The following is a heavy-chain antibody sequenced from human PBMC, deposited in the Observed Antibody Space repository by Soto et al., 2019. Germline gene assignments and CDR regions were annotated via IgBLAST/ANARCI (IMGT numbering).Heavy chain of an antibody. J-gene: IGHJ6*02. CDR2: IIPIFGTA. D-gene: IGHD6-19*01. CDR1: GGTFSSYA. V-gene: IGHV1-69*13. Sequence: ASVKVSCKASGGTFSSYAISWVRQAPGQGLEWMGGIIPIFGTANYAQKFQGRVTITADESTSTAYMELSSLRSEDTGVYYCARDTEQWLVPRYYYYGMDVWGQGTTVTVAS. CDR3: ARDTEQWLVPRYYYYGMDV.